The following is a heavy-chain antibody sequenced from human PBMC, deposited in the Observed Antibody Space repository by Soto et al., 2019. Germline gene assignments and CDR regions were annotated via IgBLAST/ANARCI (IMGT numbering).Heavy chain of an antibody. V-gene: IGHV1-69*12. D-gene: IGHD5-12*01. CDR1: GGTFSSYA. Sequence: QAQLVQYGAEVRQPASSVKDSCKTSGGTFSSYAISWVRQAPELGLEWMGGIVPIVDTSTYAQKFQGRVTITADESTSTVYMELSSLRSDDTAVYYCVRVVAIPGYPDNWGQGTLVTVSS. CDR3: VRVVAIPGYPDN. CDR2: IVPIVDTS. J-gene: IGHJ4*02.